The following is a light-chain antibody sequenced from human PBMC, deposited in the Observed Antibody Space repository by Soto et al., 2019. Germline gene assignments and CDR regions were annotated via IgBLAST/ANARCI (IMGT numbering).Light chain of an antibody. CDR2: QDT. CDR3: QAWDSSTYV. Sequence: SYELTQPPSVSVSPGQTASITCSGDKLGDKYACWYQQKPGQSPVLVIYQDTKRPSGIPERFSGSSSGNTATLTIGGTQAMDEADYYCQAWDSSTYVFGTGTKLTVL. J-gene: IGLJ1*01. CDR1: KLGDKY. V-gene: IGLV3-1*01.